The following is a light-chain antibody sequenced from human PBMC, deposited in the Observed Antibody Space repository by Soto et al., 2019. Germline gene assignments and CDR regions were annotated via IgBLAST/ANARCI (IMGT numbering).Light chain of an antibody. Sequence: ETVLTQSPGTLSLSPGERATLSCRAGQSISNNYLSWYQQKPGQAPRLLIHDASNRATGIPDRFSGSGSGTYVTLTISRLEPEDFAVYDWQWYVISPSEYTFGQGTMLEI. V-gene: IGKV3-20*01. CDR1: QSISNNY. CDR2: DAS. CDR3: QWYVISPSEYT. J-gene: IGKJ2*01.